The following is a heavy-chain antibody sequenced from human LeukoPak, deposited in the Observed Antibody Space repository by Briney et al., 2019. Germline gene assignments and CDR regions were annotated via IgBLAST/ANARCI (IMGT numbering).Heavy chain of an antibody. CDR3: ARGKVGAYGFDY. CDR1: GFTFSRYW. V-gene: IGHV3-74*01. Sequence: GGSLRLSCGASGFTFSRYWLHWVRQAPGKGLVWVSRINTDGSDTSYADSVKGRFTISRDNAKNTLYLQMNSLRAEDTAVYYCARGKVGAYGFDYWGQGTLDTVSS. J-gene: IGHJ4*02. D-gene: IGHD1-26*01. CDR2: INTDGSDT.